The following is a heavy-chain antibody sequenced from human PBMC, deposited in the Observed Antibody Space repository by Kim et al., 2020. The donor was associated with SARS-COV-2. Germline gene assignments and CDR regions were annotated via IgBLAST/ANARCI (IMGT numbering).Heavy chain of an antibody. CDR1: GGSISSGGYS. Sequence: SETLSLTCAVSGGSISSGGYSWSWIRQPPGKDLEWIGYIYYSGSTYYNPSIKRRVTISVDRSKNQFSLTLGSVTAAATAVYYCARGYGCGSPYGMDVWG. V-gene: IGHV4-30-2*01. D-gene: IGHD3-10*01. CDR2: IYYSGST. J-gene: IGHJ6*02. CDR3: ARGYGCGSPYGMDV.